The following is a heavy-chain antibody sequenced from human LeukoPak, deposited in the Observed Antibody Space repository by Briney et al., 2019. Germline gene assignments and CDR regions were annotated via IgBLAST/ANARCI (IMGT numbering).Heavy chain of an antibody. Sequence: PSETLSLTCAVYGGSFSGYYWSWIRQPPGKGLEWIGEINHIGSTNYNPSLKSRVTISVDTSKNQFALKLSSVTAADTAVYYCAREASGSYYDFWSGYTPYYMDVWGKGTTVTVSS. CDR3: AREASGSYYDFWSGYTPYYMDV. V-gene: IGHV4-34*01. CDR2: INHIGST. J-gene: IGHJ6*03. D-gene: IGHD3-3*01. CDR1: GGSFSGYY.